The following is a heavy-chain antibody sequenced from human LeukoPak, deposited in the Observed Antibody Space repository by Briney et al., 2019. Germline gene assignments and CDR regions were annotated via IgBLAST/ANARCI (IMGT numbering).Heavy chain of an antibody. CDR1: GFIVSTNY. J-gene: IGHJ4*02. CDR3: ARDTPAGDFEY. D-gene: IGHD6-19*01. Sequence: PGGSLRLSCAASGFIVSTNYMIWVRQAPGKGLEWVSVIYSVGGTYYSDSVRGGFTISRDNSKNMLYLQMNSLRAEDTAVYYCARDTPAGDFEYWGQGTLVTVSS. V-gene: IGHV3-53*01. CDR2: IYSVGGT.